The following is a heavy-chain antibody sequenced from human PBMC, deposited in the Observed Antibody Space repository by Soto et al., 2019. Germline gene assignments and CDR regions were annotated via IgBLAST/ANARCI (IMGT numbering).Heavy chain of an antibody. CDR3: ARDGLGYCSGGSCYTYYYYGMDV. D-gene: IGHD2-15*01. V-gene: IGHV3-48*02. CDR2: ISRSSSTI. CDR1: GFTFSSYS. J-gene: IGHJ6*02. Sequence: VGSLRLSCAASGFTFSSYSMNWVRQAPGKGLEWVSYISRSSSTIYYADSVKGRFTISRDNAKNSLYLQMNSLRDEDTAVYYCARDGLGYCSGGSCYTYYYYGMDVWGQGTTVTVSS.